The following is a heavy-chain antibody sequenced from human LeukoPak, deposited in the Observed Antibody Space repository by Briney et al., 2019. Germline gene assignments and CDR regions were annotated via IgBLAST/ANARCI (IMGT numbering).Heavy chain of an antibody. V-gene: IGHV4-59*01. J-gene: IGHJ4*02. CDR1: GGSINSYY. D-gene: IGHD3-10*02. Sequence: SETLSLTCTVSGGSINSYYWSWIRRPPGKGLEWIGYIYYSGRTNYNPSLKSRVTISVNTSKNQFSLKLSSVTAADTAVYYCARSKYGGPDYWGQGTLVTVSS. CDR2: IYYSGRT. CDR3: ARSKYGGPDY.